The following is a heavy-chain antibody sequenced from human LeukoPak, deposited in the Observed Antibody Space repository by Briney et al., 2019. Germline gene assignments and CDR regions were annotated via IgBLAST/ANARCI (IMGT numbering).Heavy chain of an antibody. D-gene: IGHD3-16*02. CDR3: ARGVWGSYRYTGSFDC. CDR1: GGSISSSSYY. J-gene: IGHJ4*02. V-gene: IGHV4-39*01. Sequence: SETLSLTCTVSGGSISSSSYYWGWIRQPPGKGLEWIGSIYYSGSTYYNPSLKSRVTISVDTSKNQFSLKLSSVTAADTAVYYCARGVWGSYRYTGSFDCWGQGTLVIVSS. CDR2: IYYSGST.